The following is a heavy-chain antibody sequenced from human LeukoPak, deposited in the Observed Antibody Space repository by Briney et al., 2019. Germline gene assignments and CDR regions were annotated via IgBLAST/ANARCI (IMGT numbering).Heavy chain of an antibody. CDR2: IIPVFGTA. CDR3: ARGGVSGYQLLPPAH. CDR1: GGTLSSYA. V-gene: IGHV1-69*13. Sequence: SVKVSCKASGGTLSSYAISWVRQAPAQELEWMGGIIPVFGTANYAQKFQGRVTITADESTSTAYMELSSLRSEDTAVYYCARGGVSGYQLLPPAHWGQGTPVIVSS. J-gene: IGHJ4*02. D-gene: IGHD2-2*01.